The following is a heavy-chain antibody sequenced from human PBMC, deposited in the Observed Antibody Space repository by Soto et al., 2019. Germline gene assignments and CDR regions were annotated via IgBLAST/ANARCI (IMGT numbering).Heavy chain of an antibody. CDR2: IYPGDSDS. V-gene: IGHV5-51*01. CDR1: GFTFTSYW. Sequence: VESLKISCKGSGFTFTSYWIAWVRQMPGKGLEWMGIIYPGDSDSSYSPSFQGQVTISADKSINTAYLHWSSLKASDTAIYYCAKHEGYCSTTTCSNFDYWGQGTQVTVSS. D-gene: IGHD2-2*01. CDR3: AKHEGYCSTTTCSNFDY. J-gene: IGHJ4*02.